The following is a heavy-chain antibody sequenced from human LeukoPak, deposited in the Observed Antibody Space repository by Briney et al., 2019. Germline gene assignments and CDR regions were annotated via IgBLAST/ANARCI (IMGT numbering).Heavy chain of an antibody. CDR1: GFTFSDHY. CDR3: AREGIDILTKDFDS. D-gene: IGHD6-13*01. CDR2: ISPHSTAR. J-gene: IGHJ4*02. V-gene: IGHV1-2*02. Sequence: ASMKVPCKSSGFTFSDHYIHWVRQAPGQGLEWMAYISPHSTARSSAEKFQGRVTLTRDTSMSTVYMELIGLTSDDTAVYYCAREGIDILTKDFDSWGQGTLVTISS.